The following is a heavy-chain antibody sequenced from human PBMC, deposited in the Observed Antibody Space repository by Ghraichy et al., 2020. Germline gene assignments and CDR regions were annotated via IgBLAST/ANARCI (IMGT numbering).Heavy chain of an antibody. CDR3: ARGPPTSTWFDP. CDR2: INAANGVT. D-gene: IGHD1-26*01. CDR1: GYTFTTYA. J-gene: IGHJ5*02. V-gene: IGHV1-3*01. Sequence: KVSCKTSGYTFTTYAIHWVRQAPGQGLEWIGWINAANGVTKYSQRFQGRVSMTRDTSASTAYMDLSSLRSEDTAVYYCARGPPTSTWFDPWGQGTLVTVSS.